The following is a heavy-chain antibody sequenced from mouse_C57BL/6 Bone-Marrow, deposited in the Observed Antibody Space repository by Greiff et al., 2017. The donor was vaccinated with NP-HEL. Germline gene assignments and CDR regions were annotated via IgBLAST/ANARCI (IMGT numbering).Heavy chain of an antibody. D-gene: IGHD1-1*01. CDR3: ASLYGSSHAWFAY. J-gene: IGHJ3*01. Sequence: EVMLVESGGGLVKPGGSLKLSCAASGFTFSSYTMSWVRQTPEKRLEWVATISGGGGNTYYPDSVKGRFTISRDNAKNTLYLQMSSLRSEDTALYYCASLYGSSHAWFAYWGQGTLVTVSA. CDR1: GFTFSSYT. V-gene: IGHV5-9*01. CDR2: ISGGGGNT.